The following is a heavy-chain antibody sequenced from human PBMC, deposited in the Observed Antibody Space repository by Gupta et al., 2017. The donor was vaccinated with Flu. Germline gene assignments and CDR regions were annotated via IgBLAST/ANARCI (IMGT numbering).Heavy chain of an antibody. CDR2: INPYNSET. J-gene: IGHJ4*02. CDR3: ARDDCGRLGCPWDY. V-gene: IGHV1-2*06. Sequence: QVQLVQSGAEVKKPGASVKVYCKASGYTLTDYHIPWVRQAPGQGLEWLGRINPYNSETHDAQKFQGRVTMTTDTSVNTVYMELSSLRSDDTAVYYCARDDCGRLGCPWDYWGQGTLVTVSS. D-gene: IGHD2-21*01. CDR1: GYTLTDYH.